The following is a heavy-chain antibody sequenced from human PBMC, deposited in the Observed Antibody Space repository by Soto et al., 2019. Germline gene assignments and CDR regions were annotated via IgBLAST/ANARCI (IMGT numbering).Heavy chain of an antibody. J-gene: IGHJ4*02. Sequence: PSETLSLTCTVSGGSISSSSYYWGWIRQPPGKGLDWIGSIYYSGSTYYNPSLKSRVTISVDTSKNQFSLKLSSVTAADTAVYYCARHLGVDTAPFWELYYFDYWGQGTLVTVPQ. V-gene: IGHV4-39*01. CDR2: IYYSGST. CDR3: ARHLGVDTAPFWELYYFDY. D-gene: IGHD5-18*01. CDR1: GGSISSSSYY.